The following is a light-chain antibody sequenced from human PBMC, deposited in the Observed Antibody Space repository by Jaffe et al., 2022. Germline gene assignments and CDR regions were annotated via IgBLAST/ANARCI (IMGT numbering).Light chain of an antibody. CDR1: TSNIGNND. Sequence: QSLLTQPPSVSAAPGQKVTISCSGSTSNIGNNDVSWYQHLPGTAPKLLIYDNDKRPSGIPDRFSGSKSGTSATLGITGLQTGDEADYYCGTWDSSLSGGVFGPGTKVTVL. CDR3: GTWDSSLSGGV. J-gene: IGLJ1*01. V-gene: IGLV1-51*01. CDR2: DND.